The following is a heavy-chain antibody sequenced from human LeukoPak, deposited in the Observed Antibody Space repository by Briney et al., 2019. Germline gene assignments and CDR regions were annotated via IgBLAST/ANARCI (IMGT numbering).Heavy chain of an antibody. CDR1: GGTFSSYA. CDR2: IIPIFGTA. V-gene: IGHV1-69*06. J-gene: IGHJ6*03. D-gene: IGHD1-1*01. Sequence: SVKVSCKASGGTFSSYAISWVRQAPGQGLEWMGGIIPIFGTANYAQKFQGRVTITADKSTSTAYMELSSLRSEDTAVYYCASPRTLPPFRPHYYYMDVWGKGTTVTVSS. CDR3: ASPRTLPPFRPHYYYMDV.